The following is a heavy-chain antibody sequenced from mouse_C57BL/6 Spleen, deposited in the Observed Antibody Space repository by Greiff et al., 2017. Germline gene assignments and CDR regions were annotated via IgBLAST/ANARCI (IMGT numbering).Heavy chain of an antibody. CDR2: INPSSGYT. J-gene: IGHJ3*01. CDR3: ARLGDDYVAY. V-gene: IGHV1-4*01. D-gene: IGHD2-4*01. Sequence: QVHVKQSGAELARPGASVKMSCKASGYTFTSYTMHWVKQRPGQGLEWIGYINPSSGYTKYNQKFKDKATLTADKASSTAYMQLSSLTSEDSAVYYCARLGDDYVAYWGQGTLVTVSA. CDR1: GYTFTSYT.